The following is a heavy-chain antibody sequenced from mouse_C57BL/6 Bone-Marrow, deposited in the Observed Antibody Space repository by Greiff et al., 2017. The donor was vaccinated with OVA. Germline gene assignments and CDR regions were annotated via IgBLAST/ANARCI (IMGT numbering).Heavy chain of an antibody. CDR1: GYTFTDYY. J-gene: IGHJ2*01. D-gene: IGHD2-4*01. V-gene: IGHV1-19*01. CDR2: INPYNGGT. CDR3: ARIYYDYDKDFDD. Sequence: EVQLQQSGPVLVKPGASVKMSCTASGYTFTDYYMNWVKQSHGKSLEWIGVINPYNGGTSYNQTFKGKATLTVDNSSSTAYLELSSLTSEDSAVKYCARIYYDYDKDFDDWGKGTTLTVSS.